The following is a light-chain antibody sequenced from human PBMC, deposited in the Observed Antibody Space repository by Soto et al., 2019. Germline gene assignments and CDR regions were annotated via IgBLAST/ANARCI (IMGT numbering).Light chain of an antibody. V-gene: IGKV1-39*01. CDR3: QQSYSTPHT. CDR2: AAS. J-gene: IGKJ2*01. CDR1: QSLRSY. Sequence: DIQMTQSPSSLSASVGDRVTITCRASQSLRSYLNWYQQKPEKAPKLLIYAASSLQSGVPSRFSGSGSGTDFTLTISSLQPEDFATYYCQQSYSTPHTFGQGTKVEIK.